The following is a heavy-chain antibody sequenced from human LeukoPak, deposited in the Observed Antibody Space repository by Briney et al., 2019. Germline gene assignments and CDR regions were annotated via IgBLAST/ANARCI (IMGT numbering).Heavy chain of an antibody. V-gene: IGHV1-18*01. CDR2: ISPYNGNT. CDR3: ARGGKRSSSQTNFDY. Sequence: ASVKVSCKTSGYTFTNYGISWVRQALGQGLEWMGWISPYNGNTNYAQKLQGRVTMTTDTSTSTAYMELRSLRSDDTAVYYCARGGKRSSSQTNFDYWGQGTLDTVSS. D-gene: IGHD6-13*01. CDR1: GYTFTNYG. J-gene: IGHJ4*02.